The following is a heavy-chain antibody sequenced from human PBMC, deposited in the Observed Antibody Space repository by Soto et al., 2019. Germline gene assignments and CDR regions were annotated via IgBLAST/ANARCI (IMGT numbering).Heavy chain of an antibody. CDR3: GRGDYANACDI. D-gene: IGHD2-8*01. J-gene: IGHJ3*02. CDR2: IYHSGST. V-gene: IGHV4-30-2*01. Sequence: LQLQESGSGLVTPSQTLSLTCAVSGGSISSGGYSWNWIRQPPGKGLEWIGNIYHSGSTYSNASFKGPVTISVDRSKNQFSLKLGSVTAADTAVYSCGRGDYANACDIWGQGTIVTVAS. CDR1: GGSISSGGYS.